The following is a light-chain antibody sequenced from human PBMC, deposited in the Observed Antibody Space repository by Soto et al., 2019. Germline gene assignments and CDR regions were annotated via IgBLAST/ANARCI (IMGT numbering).Light chain of an antibody. CDR3: QQYNVWPKT. CDR1: QSLSSN. V-gene: IGKV3-15*01. CDR2: GAS. Sequence: EIVMTQSPATLSVSPGERATLSCRASQSLSSNLAWYQQKPGQAPRLLIYGASTRATGIPARFSGSGSGTEFTLTLSSLQSEDFAVYYCQQYNVWPKTFGQGTKVEIK. J-gene: IGKJ1*01.